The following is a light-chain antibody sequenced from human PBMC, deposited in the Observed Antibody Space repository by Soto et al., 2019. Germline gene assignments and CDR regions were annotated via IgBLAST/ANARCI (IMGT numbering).Light chain of an antibody. Sequence: DIQMTQSPSSLSASVGDRVTITCRASQGISNYLAWYQQKPGKVPKLLIYHASTLRSGVPSRFSGSGSGTDFTLTISNLQPEDVATYYCQRYNTAPRTFGQGTKVDIK. CDR3: QRYNTAPRT. J-gene: IGKJ1*01. V-gene: IGKV1-27*01. CDR2: HAS. CDR1: QGISNY.